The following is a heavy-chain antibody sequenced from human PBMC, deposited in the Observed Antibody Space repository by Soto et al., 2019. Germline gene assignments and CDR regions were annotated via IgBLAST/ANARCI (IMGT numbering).Heavy chain of an antibody. CDR2: VYYTGST. Sequence: SETLSLTCTVSGASIRSTDYYWSWIRQAPGKGLEWIGYVYYTGSTYYNPSLMSRLTISVDTSKNQFSLKLTSVTAAETAVYYCARDQGYYYDSSGYYHDAFDIWGQGTMVTVSS. D-gene: IGHD3-22*01. CDR3: ARDQGYYYDSSGYYHDAFDI. V-gene: IGHV4-30-4*01. CDR1: GASIRSTDYY. J-gene: IGHJ3*02.